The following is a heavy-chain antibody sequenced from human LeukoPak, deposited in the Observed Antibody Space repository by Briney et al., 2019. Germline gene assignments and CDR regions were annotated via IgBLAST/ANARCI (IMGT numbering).Heavy chain of an antibody. CDR3: ARGEFEYYDFWSGYPIFDY. V-gene: IGHV3-48*01. J-gene: IGHJ4*02. CDR2: ISSSSSTI. CDR1: GFTFSSYS. Sequence: SGGSLRLSCAASGFTFSSYSMNWVRQAPGKGLEWVSYISSSSSTIYYADSVKGRFTISRDNAKNSLYLQMNSLRAEDTAVYYCARGEFEYYDFWSGYPIFDYWGQGTLVTVSS. D-gene: IGHD3-3*01.